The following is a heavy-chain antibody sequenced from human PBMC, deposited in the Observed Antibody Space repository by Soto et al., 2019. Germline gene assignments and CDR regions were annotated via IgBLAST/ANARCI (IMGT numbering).Heavy chain of an antibody. CDR1: GGSFRGYY. CDR2: VNHSGSP. CDR3: ARRLPKRVRDMRGCWDY. V-gene: IGHV4-34*01. D-gene: IGHD3-10*01. Sequence: QVQLQQWGAGLLKPSETLSLTCAVYGGSFRGYYWNWIRQVPGKGLEWIGEVNHSGSPNYSPSLKSRVTMALDTSKNQFSLRLTSVTAADTAVYYCARRLPKRVRDMRGCWDYWGQGTLVTVSS. J-gene: IGHJ4*02.